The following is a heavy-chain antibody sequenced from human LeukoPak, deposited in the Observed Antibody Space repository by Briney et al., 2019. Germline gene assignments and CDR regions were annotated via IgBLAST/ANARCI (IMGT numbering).Heavy chain of an antibody. CDR3: AKGPLRGTAAAIDY. Sequence: PGGSLRLSCAASGFTFSNYAVHWVRQAPGKGLEWVSIVSYDGSNEYYADSVKGRFTISRDISTDTLWLQMDSLRTEDTAVYYCAKGPLRGTAAAIDYWGQGTLVTVSS. J-gene: IGHJ4*02. CDR1: GFTFSNYA. V-gene: IGHV3-30-3*01. CDR2: VSYDGSNE. D-gene: IGHD2-2*01.